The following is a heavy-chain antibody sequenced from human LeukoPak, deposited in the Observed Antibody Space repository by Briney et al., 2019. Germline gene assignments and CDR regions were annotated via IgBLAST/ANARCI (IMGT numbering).Heavy chain of an antibody. J-gene: IGHJ4*02. Sequence: PGGSLRLSCAASGFTFSNYFMHWVRQVPGKGLEWVASVSQDESTKLYADSVRGRFTISRDNSKNTLYLQMNSLRAEDTAIYYCARSIPYGTTWYGRSDYWGQGTLVTVSS. CDR2: VSQDESTK. CDR1: GFTFSNYF. V-gene: IGHV3-30-3*01. CDR3: ARSIPYGTTWYGRSDY. D-gene: IGHD6-13*01.